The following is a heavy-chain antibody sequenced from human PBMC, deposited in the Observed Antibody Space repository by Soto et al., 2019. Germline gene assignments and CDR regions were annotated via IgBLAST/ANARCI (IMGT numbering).Heavy chain of an antibody. D-gene: IGHD6-19*01. Sequence: QVQLVESGGGLVKPGGSLRLSCAASGFDFSDFYMSWIRQAPGKGLEWISYIRSTSSYTNYLDSVRGRFTISRDNARNSLYLQMNGLRVDDTAVYYCARQGLAVAASIGGFDLWGQGTVVTVSS. CDR1: GFDFSDFY. V-gene: IGHV3-11*05. CDR3: ARQGLAVAASIGGFDL. CDR2: IRSTSSYT. J-gene: IGHJ3*01.